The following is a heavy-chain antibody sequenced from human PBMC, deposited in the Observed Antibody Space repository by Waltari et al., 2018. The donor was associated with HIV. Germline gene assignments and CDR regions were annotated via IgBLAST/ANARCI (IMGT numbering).Heavy chain of an antibody. Sequence: QLQLQESGPGLVTPSETLSLTCTVSGGSISSSSYYWGWIRQPPGKGLEWIGSIYYSGSTYYNPSLKSRVTISVDTSKNQFSLKLSSVTAADTAVYYCAREGDGSSTSPPPGMDVWGQGTTVTVSS. CDR2: IYYSGST. D-gene: IGHD2-2*01. V-gene: IGHV4-39*07. J-gene: IGHJ6*02. CDR3: AREGDGSSTSPPPGMDV. CDR1: GGSISSSSYY.